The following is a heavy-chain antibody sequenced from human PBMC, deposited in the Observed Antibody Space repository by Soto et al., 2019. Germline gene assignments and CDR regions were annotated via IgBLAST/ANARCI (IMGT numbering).Heavy chain of an antibody. CDR2: IYYSGST. J-gene: IGHJ4*02. V-gene: IGHV4-59*08. D-gene: IGHD3-16*01. CDR1: GGSIRSYY. CDR3: ARRWGDYFDY. Sequence: PSETLSLTCSVSGGSIRSYYWSWIRQPPGKGLEWIGYIYYSGSTNYNPSLKSRVTISVDTSKDQSSLKLSSVTAADTAVYYCARRWGDYFDYWGQGTLVTVSS.